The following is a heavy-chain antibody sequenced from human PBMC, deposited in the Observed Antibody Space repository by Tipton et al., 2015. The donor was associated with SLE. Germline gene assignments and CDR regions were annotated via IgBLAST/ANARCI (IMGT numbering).Heavy chain of an antibody. CDR2: IYYSGST. CDR3: ARGLVDPYAFDI. V-gene: IGHV4-61*01. CDR1: GGSISSGSHY. J-gene: IGHJ3*02. Sequence: TLSLTCTVSGGSISSGSHYWSWIRQPPGKGLEWIGYIYYSGSTNYNPSLKSRVTVSVDTSKNQFSLKLSSVTAADTAVYYCARGLVDPYAFDIWGQGTMVTVSS. D-gene: IGHD2-8*02.